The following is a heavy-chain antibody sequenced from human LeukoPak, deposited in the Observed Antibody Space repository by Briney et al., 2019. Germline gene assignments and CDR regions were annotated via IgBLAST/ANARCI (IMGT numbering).Heavy chain of an antibody. J-gene: IGHJ4*02. D-gene: IGHD6-19*01. V-gene: IGHV5-51*01. Sequence: GESLKISCKGSGYKFTTDYIGWVRQMPGKGLEWMGIIYPGDSDTRYSPSFQGQVTISADKSISTAYLQWSSLKASDTAMYYCARLDGYSSGWSFDYWGQGTLVTVSS. CDR1: GYKFTTDY. CDR2: IYPGDSDT. CDR3: ARLDGYSSGWSFDY.